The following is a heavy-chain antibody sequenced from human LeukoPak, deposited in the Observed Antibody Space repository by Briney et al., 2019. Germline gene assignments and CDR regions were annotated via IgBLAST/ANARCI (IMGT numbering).Heavy chain of an antibody. V-gene: IGHV4-61*05. CDR2: IYYSGST. Sequence: SETLSLTCIVSGGSITSSSYYWGWIRQPPGKGLEWIGYIYYSGSTNYNPSLKSRVTISVDTSKNQFSLKLSSVTAADTAVYYCAVSEMATKAFDIWGQGTMVTVSS. D-gene: IGHD5-24*01. J-gene: IGHJ3*02. CDR3: AVSEMATKAFDI. CDR1: GGSITSSSYY.